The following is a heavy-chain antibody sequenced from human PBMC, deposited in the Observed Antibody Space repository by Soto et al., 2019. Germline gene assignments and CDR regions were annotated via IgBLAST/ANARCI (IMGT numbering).Heavy chain of an antibody. J-gene: IGHJ4*02. CDR3: AKVKPGIQQWLVYFDY. CDR2: ISSNSAYI. V-gene: IGHV3-21*04. Sequence: PXGSLILSCTASGFTFRSFTMNWVRQAPGMGLEWVSTISSNSAYIYYTDALRGRFIISRDKSKNTLYLQMNSLRAEDMAVYYCAKVKPGIQQWLVYFDYWGQGTLVTVSS. CDR1: GFTFRSFT. D-gene: IGHD6-19*01.